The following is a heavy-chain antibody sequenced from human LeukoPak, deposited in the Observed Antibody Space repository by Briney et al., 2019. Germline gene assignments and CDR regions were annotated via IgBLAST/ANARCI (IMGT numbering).Heavy chain of an antibody. V-gene: IGHV1-3*01. CDR3: ARERGIVVADY. CDR1: GYTFTSYT. D-gene: IGHD6-19*01. CDR2: INPANGDT. Sequence: ASVKVSCKASGYTFTSYTIYWLRQAPGQSLEWMGWINPANGDTKYSQKFQGRLTITRDTSATTAYTELRSLRSEDTSVYYCARERGIVVADYWGQGTLVTVSS. J-gene: IGHJ4*02.